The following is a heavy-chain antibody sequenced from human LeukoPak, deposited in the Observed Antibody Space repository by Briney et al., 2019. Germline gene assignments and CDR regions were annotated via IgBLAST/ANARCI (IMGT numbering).Heavy chain of an antibody. CDR2: INPNRGGT. CDR1: GYTVTGYY. D-gene: IGHD3-10*01. CDR3: ASGHGSDHDAFDI. V-gene: IGHV1-2*04. Sequence: ASVKVSCKASGYTVTGYYMHWVRQAPGQGVEWMGWINPNRGGTNYAQKFQGWVTMTRDTSISTAYMELSRLRSDDTAVYYCASGHGSDHDAFDIWGQGTMVTVSS. J-gene: IGHJ3*02.